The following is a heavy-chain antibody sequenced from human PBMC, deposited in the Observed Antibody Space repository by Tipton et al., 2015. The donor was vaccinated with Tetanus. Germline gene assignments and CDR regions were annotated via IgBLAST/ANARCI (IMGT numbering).Heavy chain of an antibody. V-gene: IGHV3-23*01. J-gene: IGHJ4*02. D-gene: IGHD6-13*01. CDR2: ISGSGGST. Sequence: SLRLSCAASGFTFSSYAMSWVRQAPGKGLEWVSAISGSGGSTYYADSVKGRFTISRDNSKNTLYLQMNSLRAEDTAVYYCARFSTAAADPKIDYWGQGTLVTVSS. CDR3: ARFSTAAADPKIDY. CDR1: GFTFSSYA.